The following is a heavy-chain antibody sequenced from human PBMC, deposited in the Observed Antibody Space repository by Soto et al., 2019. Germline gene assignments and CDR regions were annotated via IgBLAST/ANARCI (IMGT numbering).Heavy chain of an antibody. CDR2: IYYSGST. V-gene: IGHV4-39*01. D-gene: IGHD3-22*01. J-gene: IGHJ2*01. Sequence: QLQLQESGPGLVKPSETLSLTCTVSGGSISSSSYYWGWIRQPPGKGLEWIGSIYYSGSTYYNPSLKSRVTISVDTSKNQFSLKLSSVTAADTAVYYCATVLNYYDSRGGDWYFDLWGRGTLVTVSS. CDR1: GGSISSSSYY. CDR3: ATVLNYYDSRGGDWYFDL.